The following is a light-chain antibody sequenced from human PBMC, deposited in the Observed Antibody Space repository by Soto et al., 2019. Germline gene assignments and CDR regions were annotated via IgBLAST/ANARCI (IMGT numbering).Light chain of an antibody. CDR2: AAS. V-gene: IGKV1-27*01. Sequence: DIQMTQSPSSLSASVGDRVIITCRASQGISSSLAWYQQKPGNTPKLLISAASTLQSGVPSRFSGSGSGTDFTLTISSLQPEDVATYYCQKYDSAPWTFGPGTKVEIK. J-gene: IGKJ3*01. CDR1: QGISSS. CDR3: QKYDSAPWT.